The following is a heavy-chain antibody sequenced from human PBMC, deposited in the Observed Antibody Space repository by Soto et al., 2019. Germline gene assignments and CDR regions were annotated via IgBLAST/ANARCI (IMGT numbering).Heavy chain of an antibody. CDR3: ARHPHPLKWWTGSYSLRFDY. CDR2: IYPGDSDT. J-gene: IGHJ4*02. V-gene: IGHV5-51*01. D-gene: IGHD1-26*01. CDR1: GYRFWSYW. Sequence: GESLKICCKGAGYRFWSYWIAWFRRMPREGPGWMGIIYPGDSDTRYSPSFQGQVTISADKSINTAYLQWSSLKASDSAMFYCARHPHPLKWWTGSYSLRFDYWGQGALVTVSS.